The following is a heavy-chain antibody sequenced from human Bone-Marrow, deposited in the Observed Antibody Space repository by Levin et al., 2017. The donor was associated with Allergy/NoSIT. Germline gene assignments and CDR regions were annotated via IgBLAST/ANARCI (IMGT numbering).Heavy chain of an antibody. V-gene: IGHV3-21*01. J-gene: IGHJ6*02. CDR1: GFTFSSYS. Sequence: GGSLRLSCAASGFTFSSYSMNWVRQAPGKGLEWVSSISSSSSYIYYADSVKGRFTISRDNAKNSLYLQMNSLRAEDTAVYYCARGSGSYYNFVSLSGMDVWGQGTTVTVSS. D-gene: IGHD3-10*01. CDR2: ISSSSSYI. CDR3: ARGSGSYYNFVSLSGMDV.